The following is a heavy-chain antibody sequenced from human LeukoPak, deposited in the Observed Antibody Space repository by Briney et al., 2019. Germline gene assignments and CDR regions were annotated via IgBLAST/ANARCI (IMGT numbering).Heavy chain of an antibody. Sequence: GGSLRLSCAASGFTVSSNYMSWVRQAPGKGLEWVSVIYSDGRIHSADSVKGRFTISRDDSKNTLSLQMNSLRAEDTAVYYCARESGYSYGLAGFFDYWGQGTLVTVSS. D-gene: IGHD5-18*01. V-gene: IGHV3-53*01. CDR2: IYSDGRI. J-gene: IGHJ4*02. CDR1: GFTVSSNY. CDR3: ARESGYSYGLAGFFDY.